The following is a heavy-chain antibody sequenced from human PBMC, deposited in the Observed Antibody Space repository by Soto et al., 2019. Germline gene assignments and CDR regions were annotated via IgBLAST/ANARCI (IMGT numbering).Heavy chain of an antibody. J-gene: IGHJ5*02. CDR3: ARDRKGNGSGSYYKRFDP. CDR1: GYTFTSYG. V-gene: IGHV1-18*01. Sequence: ASVKVSCKASGYTFTSYGISWVRQAPGQGLEWMGWISAYNGNTNYAQKLQGRVTMTTDTSTSTAYMELRSLRSDDTAVYYCARDRKGNGSGSYYKRFDPWGQGTLVTVSS. D-gene: IGHD3-10*01. CDR2: ISAYNGNT.